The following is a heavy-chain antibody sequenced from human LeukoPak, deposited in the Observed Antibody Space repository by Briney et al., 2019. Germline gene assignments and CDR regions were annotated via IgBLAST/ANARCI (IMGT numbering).Heavy chain of an antibody. CDR1: GFTFSDYY. J-gene: IGHJ4*02. CDR3: AGRRSVRGVLDY. D-gene: IGHD3-10*01. Sequence: GRSLRLSCAASGFTFSDYYMSWIRQAPGKGLERVSYISSSGSTIYYADSVKGRFTISRDNAKNSLYLQMNSLRAEDTAVYYCAGRRSVRGVLDYWGQGTLVTVSS. CDR2: ISSSGSTI. V-gene: IGHV3-11*01.